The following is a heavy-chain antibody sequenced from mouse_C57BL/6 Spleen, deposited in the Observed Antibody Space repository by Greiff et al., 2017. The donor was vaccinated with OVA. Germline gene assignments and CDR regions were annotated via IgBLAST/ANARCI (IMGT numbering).Heavy chain of an antibody. D-gene: IGHD1-1*01. CDR1: GYTFTDYE. CDR3: TRRVYYGSSYGYFDV. CDR2: IDPETGGT. Sequence: VQLVESGAELVRPGASVTLSCKASGYTFTDYEMHWVKQTPVHGLEWIGAIDPETGGTAYNQKFKGKAILTADKSSSTAYMELRSLTSEDSAVYYCTRRVYYGSSYGYFDVWGTGTTVTVSS. V-gene: IGHV1-15*01. J-gene: IGHJ1*03.